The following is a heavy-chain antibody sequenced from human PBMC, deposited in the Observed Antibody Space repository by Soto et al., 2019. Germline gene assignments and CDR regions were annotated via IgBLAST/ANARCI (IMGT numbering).Heavy chain of an antibody. J-gene: IGHJ6*02. CDR3: ARMSPVGYYYGSGSYYSPHGMDV. V-gene: IGHV4-34*01. Sequence: SETLSLTCAVYGGSFSGYYWSWIRQPPGKGLEWIGEINHSGSTNYNPSLKSRVTISVDTSKNQFSLKLSSVTAADTAVYYCARMSPVGYYYGSGSYYSPHGMDVWGQGTTVTVSS. CDR1: GGSFSGYY. D-gene: IGHD3-10*01. CDR2: INHSGST.